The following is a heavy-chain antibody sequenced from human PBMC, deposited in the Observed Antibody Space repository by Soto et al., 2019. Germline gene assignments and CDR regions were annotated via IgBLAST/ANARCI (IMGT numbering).Heavy chain of an antibody. Sequence: GGSLRLSCAASGFTFSSYGMHWVRQAPGKGLEWVAVISYDGSNKYYADSVKGRFTISRDNSKNTLYLQMNSLRAEDTAVYYCAKARTIFGTQRLYYYYMDVWGKGTTVTVSS. V-gene: IGHV3-30*18. CDR1: GFTFSSYG. CDR3: AKARTIFGTQRLYYYYMDV. D-gene: IGHD3-3*01. CDR2: ISYDGSNK. J-gene: IGHJ6*03.